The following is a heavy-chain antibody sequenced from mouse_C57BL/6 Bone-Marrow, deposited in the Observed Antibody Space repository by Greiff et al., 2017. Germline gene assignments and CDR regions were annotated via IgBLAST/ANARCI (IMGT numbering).Heavy chain of an antibody. V-gene: IGHV1-82*01. Sequence: QVQLQQSGPELVKPGASVKISCKASGYAFSSSWMNWVKQRPGEGLEWIGRIYPGDGDTNYNGKFKGKATLTADKSSSTAYMQLSSLTSEDSAVYFCARCDSSGFPDYWGQGTTLTVSS. J-gene: IGHJ2*01. D-gene: IGHD3-2*02. CDR3: ARCDSSGFPDY. CDR1: GYAFSSSW. CDR2: IYPGDGDT.